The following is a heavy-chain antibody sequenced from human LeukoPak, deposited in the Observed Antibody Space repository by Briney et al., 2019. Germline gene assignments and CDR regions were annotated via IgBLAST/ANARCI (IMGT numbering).Heavy chain of an antibody. Sequence: SVKVSCKASGGTFSSYAISWVRQAPGQGLEWMGGIIPIFGTANYAQKFQGRVTITADESTSTAYMELSSLRSEDTAVYYCEVRYPYGMDVWGQGTTVTVSS. J-gene: IGHJ6*02. D-gene: IGHD3-10*01. V-gene: IGHV1-69*13. CDR2: IIPIFGTA. CDR1: GGTFSSYA. CDR3: EVRYPYGMDV.